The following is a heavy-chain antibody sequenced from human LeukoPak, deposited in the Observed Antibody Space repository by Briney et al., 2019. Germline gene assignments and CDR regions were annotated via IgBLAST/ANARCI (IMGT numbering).Heavy chain of an antibody. V-gene: IGHV3-23*01. CDR3: AKSPLAYCGGDCYSDY. J-gene: IGHJ4*02. CDR2: ISGSGGST. D-gene: IGHD2-21*02. CDR1: GFTFSSYA. Sequence: GGSLRLSCAASGFTFSSYAMSWVRPAPGKGLEWVSAISGSGGSTYYADSVKGRFTISRDNSKNTLYLQMNSLRAEDTAVYYCAKSPLAYCGGDCYSDYWGQGTLVTVSS.